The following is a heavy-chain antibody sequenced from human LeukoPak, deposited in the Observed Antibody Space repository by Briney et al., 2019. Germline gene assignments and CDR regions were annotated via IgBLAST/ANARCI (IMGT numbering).Heavy chain of an antibody. J-gene: IGHJ4*02. D-gene: IGHD6-19*01. CDR2: IYYSGST. CDR1: GRSISSGGYY. Sequence: MASQTLSLTCTVSGRSISSGGYYWSWIRQHPGKGLEWIGYIYYSGSTYYNPSLKSRFTISVDTSKNQFSPKRSSVTAADTAVYYCARAVRASGCHDYWGQGTLVTVSS. CDR3: ARAVRASGCHDY. V-gene: IGHV4-31*03.